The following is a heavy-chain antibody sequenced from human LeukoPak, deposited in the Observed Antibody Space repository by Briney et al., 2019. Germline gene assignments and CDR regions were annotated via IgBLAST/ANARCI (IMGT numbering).Heavy chain of an antibody. CDR2: ISTSGAST. J-gene: IGHJ4*02. D-gene: IGHD3-16*01. CDR1: GFTFSSYA. Sequence: GGSLRLSCAASGFTFSSYAMSWVRQAPGKGLEWVSTISTSGASTYYADSVKGRFTISRDNSKNKLYLQMNSLKAEDTAVYYCAKINPYDYVWGSADYWGQGTLVTVSS. V-gene: IGHV3-23*01. CDR3: AKINPYDYVWGSADY.